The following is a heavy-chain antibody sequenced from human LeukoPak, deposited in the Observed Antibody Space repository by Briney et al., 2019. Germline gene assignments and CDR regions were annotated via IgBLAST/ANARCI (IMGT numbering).Heavy chain of an antibody. CDR1: GYTFTGYY. D-gene: IGHD5-12*01. Sequence: ASVKVSCKASGYTFTGYYMHWVRQAPGQGLEWMGWTNPNSGGTNYAQKFQGRVTMTRDTSISTAYMELSRLRSDDTAVYYCAIPREGLRNLRAFDYWGQGTLVTVSS. CDR2: TNPNSGGT. J-gene: IGHJ4*02. V-gene: IGHV1-2*02. CDR3: AIPREGLRNLRAFDY.